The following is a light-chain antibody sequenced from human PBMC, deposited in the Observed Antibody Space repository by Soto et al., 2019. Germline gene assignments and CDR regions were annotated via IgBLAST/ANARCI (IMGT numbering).Light chain of an antibody. CDR3: QQYNNWLRT. J-gene: IGKJ1*01. CDR1: QSVSSN. CDR2: CAS. Sequence: EIVMTQSPATLSVSPGERATLSCRASQSVSSNLAWYQQKPGQAPRLLIYCASTRATGIPARISGSGSGTEFTLTISSLQSQDFAVYYYQQYNNWLRTFGQGTKVEIK. V-gene: IGKV3-15*01.